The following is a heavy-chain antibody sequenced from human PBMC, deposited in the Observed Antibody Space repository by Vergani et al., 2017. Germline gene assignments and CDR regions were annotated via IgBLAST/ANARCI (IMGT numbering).Heavy chain of an antibody. J-gene: IGHJ4*02. V-gene: IGHV3-48*01. CDR1: GFTFSTYS. D-gene: IGHD4-23*01. CDR3: ARRDYGGDRY. Sequence: EVQLVESGGGLVQPGGSLRLSCAASGFTFSTYSMNWVRQAPGKGLEWVSYISSSSSTTYYADSVKGRFTISRDNAKNSLYLQMNSLRAEDTAVYYCARRDYGGDRYWGQGTLVTVSS. CDR2: ISSSSSTT.